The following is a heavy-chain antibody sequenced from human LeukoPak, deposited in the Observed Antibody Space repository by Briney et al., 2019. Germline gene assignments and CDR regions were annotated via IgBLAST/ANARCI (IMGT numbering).Heavy chain of an antibody. CDR2: IYTSGST. J-gene: IGHJ4*02. CDR1: GGSISSYY. CDR3: AGERRIRGYSYGLGY. D-gene: IGHD5-18*01. V-gene: IGHV4-4*07. Sequence: SETLSLTCTVSGGSISSYYWSWIRQPAGKGLEWIGRIYTSGSTNYNPSLKSRVTMSVDTSKNQFSLKLSSVTAADTAVYYCAGERRIRGYSYGLGYWGQGTLVTVSS.